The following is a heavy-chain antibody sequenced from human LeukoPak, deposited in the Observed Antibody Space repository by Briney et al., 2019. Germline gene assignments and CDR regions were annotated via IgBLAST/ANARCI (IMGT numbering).Heavy chain of an antibody. CDR3: AKSYRFFVY. D-gene: IGHD2-2*01. CDR1: GFTFSSYA. CDR2: INDSGT. Sequence: VGSLRLSCAASGFTFSSYAMSWVRQAPGKGLEWVSGINDSGTYYENSVKRRVTISRHNSKNTLYLPMNRLGPEDTAEYCCAKSYRFFVYWRQATLVTVCS. J-gene: IGHJ4*02. V-gene: IGHV3-23*01.